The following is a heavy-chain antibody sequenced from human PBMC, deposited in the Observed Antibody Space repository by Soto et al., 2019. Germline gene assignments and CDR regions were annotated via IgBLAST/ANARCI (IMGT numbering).Heavy chain of an antibody. CDR2: IFYSGST. CDR3: ASTEALFDY. J-gene: IGHJ4*02. Sequence: PSETLSLTCSVSGVSLTSGTYYWSWIRQHPGKGLEWIGYIFYSGSTDYNPSLKSRVNISVDTSKNQFSLRLSSVTAADTAVYSCASTEALFDYWGQGTLVTVSS. V-gene: IGHV4-31*03. CDR1: GVSLTSGTYY.